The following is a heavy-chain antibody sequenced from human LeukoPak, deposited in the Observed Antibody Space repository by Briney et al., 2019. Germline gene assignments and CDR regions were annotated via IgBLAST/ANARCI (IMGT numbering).Heavy chain of an antibody. D-gene: IGHD5-12*01. CDR1: GFTFSSYW. CDR3: ARCLAQRSGYSGYDKPRGPAYFDY. Sequence: GGSLRLSCAASGFTFSSYWMSWVRQAPGKGLEWVANIKQDGSEKYYVDSVKGRVTISSDNAKNSLYLQMNRLTAEDTAVYYCARCLAQRSGYSGYDKPRGPAYFDYWGQGTLVTVSS. J-gene: IGHJ4*02. V-gene: IGHV3-7*01. CDR2: IKQDGSEK.